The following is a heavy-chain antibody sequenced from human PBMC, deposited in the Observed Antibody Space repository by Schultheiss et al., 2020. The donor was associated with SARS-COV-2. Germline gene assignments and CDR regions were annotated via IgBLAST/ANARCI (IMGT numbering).Heavy chain of an antibody. CDR2: INHSGST. V-gene: IGHV4-34*01. CDR3: ARDQGKGIWSGYYRNNNWFDP. Sequence: SQTLSLTCAVYGGSFSGYYWSWIRQPPGKGLEWIGEINHSGSTNYNPSLKSRVTISVDTSKNQFSLKLSSVTAADTAVYYCARDQGKGIWSGYYRNNNWFDPWGQGTLVTVSS. J-gene: IGHJ5*02. CDR1: GGSFSGYY. D-gene: IGHD3-3*01.